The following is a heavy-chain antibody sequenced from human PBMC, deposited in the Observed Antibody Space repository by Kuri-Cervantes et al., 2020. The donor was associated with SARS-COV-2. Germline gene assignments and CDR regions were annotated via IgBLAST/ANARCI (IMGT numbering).Heavy chain of an antibody. CDR2: ISWNSGSI. CDR3: VRVGDGFDY. Sequence: SLKISCAASGFTFDDYAMHWVRQAPGKGLEWVSGISWNSGSIGYADSVKGRFTISRDNAKNSLYLQMNSLRAEDTALYYCVRVGDGFDYWSQGTLVTVSS. CDR1: GFTFDDYA. V-gene: IGHV3-9*01. J-gene: IGHJ4*02. D-gene: IGHD2-21*01.